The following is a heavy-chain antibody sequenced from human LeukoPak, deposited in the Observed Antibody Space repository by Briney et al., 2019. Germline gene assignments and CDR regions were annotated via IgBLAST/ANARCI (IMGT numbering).Heavy chain of an antibody. CDR3: ASYDSSGYYPFDY. V-gene: IGHV3-11*04. D-gene: IGHD3-22*01. J-gene: IGHJ4*02. CDR1: GFTFSDYY. Sequence: GGSLRLSCAASGFTFSDYYMSWIRQAPGKGLEWVSYISSSGSTIYYAYSVKGRFTISRDNAKNSLYLQMNSLRAEDTAVYYCASYDSSGYYPFDYWGQGTLVTVSS. CDR2: ISSSGSTI.